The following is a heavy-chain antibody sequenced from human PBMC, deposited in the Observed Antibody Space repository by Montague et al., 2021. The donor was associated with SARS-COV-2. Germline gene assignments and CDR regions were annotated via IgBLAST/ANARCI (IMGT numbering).Heavy chain of an antibody. CDR3: ARESLHLTGYYNDYFDY. CDR2: IYTSGST. J-gene: IGHJ4*02. Sequence: TLSLTCTVSGGSISSGSYYWNWIRQPAGKGLEWIGRIYTSGSTNYNPSLKSRVTISVDTSRNQFSLKLSSVTAADTAVYYCARESLHLTGYYNDYFDYWAQGTVDSV. D-gene: IGHD3-9*01. CDR1: GGSISSGSYY. V-gene: IGHV4-61*02.